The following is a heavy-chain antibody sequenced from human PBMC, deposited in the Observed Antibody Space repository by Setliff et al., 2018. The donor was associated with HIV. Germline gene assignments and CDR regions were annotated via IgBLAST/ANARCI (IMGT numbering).Heavy chain of an antibody. V-gene: IGHV1-46*01. CDR3: ARAYYDSVWGSHRYRFYYFDY. CDR1: GYTFTSYD. D-gene: IGHD3-16*02. J-gene: IGHJ4*02. CDR2: INPSGASR. Sequence: GASVKVSCKASGYTFTSYDIHWVRQAPGQGLEWMGIINPSGASRSFAQKFQGRVTMTGDTSTNTVYMELSNLRSEDTAVYYCARAYYDSVWGSHRYRFYYFDYWGQGSLVTVSS.